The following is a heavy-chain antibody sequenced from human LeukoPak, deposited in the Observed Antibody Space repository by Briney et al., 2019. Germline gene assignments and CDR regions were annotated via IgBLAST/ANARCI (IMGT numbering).Heavy chain of an antibody. D-gene: IGHD5-18*01. CDR3: AKWGYSYGPY. CDR1: GFTFSDYG. V-gene: IGHV3-30*02. CDR2: IRYDGSNK. Sequence: GGSLRLSCAASGFTFSDYGMHWVRQAPGKGLEWVTFIRYDGSNKYYADSVKGRFTISRDNSKNTLYLQMNSLRAEDTAVYYCAKWGYSYGPYWGQGTLVTVSS. J-gene: IGHJ4*02.